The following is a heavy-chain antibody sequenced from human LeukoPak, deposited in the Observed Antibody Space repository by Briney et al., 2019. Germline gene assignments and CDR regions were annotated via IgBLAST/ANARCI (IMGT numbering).Heavy chain of an antibody. CDR3: ARDGVMVRGVRVLDYYNYYMDV. V-gene: IGHV3-64*01. CDR1: GFTFSSYA. D-gene: IGHD3-10*01. J-gene: IGHJ6*03. Sequence: GGSLRLSCAASGFTFSSYAMHWVRQAPGKGLEYVSAISSNGGSTYYANSVKGRFTISRDNAKNSLYLQMNSLRAEDTAVYYCARDGVMVRGVRVLDYYNYYMDVWGKGTTVTISS. CDR2: ISSNGGST.